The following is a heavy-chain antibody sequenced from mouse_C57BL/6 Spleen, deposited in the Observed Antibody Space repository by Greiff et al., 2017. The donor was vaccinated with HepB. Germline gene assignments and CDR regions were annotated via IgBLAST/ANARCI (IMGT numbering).Heavy chain of an antibody. Sequence: QVQLQQSGAELVRPGTSVKLSCKASGYTFTSYWMHWVKQRPGQGLEWIGVIDPSDSYTNYNQKFKGKATLTVDTSSSTAYMQLSSLTSEDSAVYYCARAAQATGIACWGQGTLVTVSA. CDR3: ARAAQATGIAC. D-gene: IGHD3-2*02. V-gene: IGHV1-59*01. CDR1: GYTFTSYW. J-gene: IGHJ3*01. CDR2: IDPSDSYT.